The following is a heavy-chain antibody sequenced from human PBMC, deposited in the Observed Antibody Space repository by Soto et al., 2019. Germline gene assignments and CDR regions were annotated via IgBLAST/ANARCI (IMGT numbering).Heavy chain of an antibody. CDR3: AKSPKVISTSFDY. CDR1: GFTFNIYG. J-gene: IGHJ4*02. Sequence: GGALRLSFAAPGFTFNIYGMHWVRPAPDKGLEWVALISYDGTTYYADSVKGRFTISRDNSKNTLFLQMNSLRAEDAAIYYCAKSPKVISTSFDYWGQGSLVTVSS. V-gene: IGHV3-30*18. CDR2: ISYDGTT. D-gene: IGHD3-22*01.